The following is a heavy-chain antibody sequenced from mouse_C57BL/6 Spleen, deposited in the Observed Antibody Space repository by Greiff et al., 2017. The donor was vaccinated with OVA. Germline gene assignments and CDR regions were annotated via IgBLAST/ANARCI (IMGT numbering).Heavy chain of an antibody. J-gene: IGHJ3*01. D-gene: IGHD2-4*01. V-gene: IGHV1-42*01. CDR1: GYSFTGYY. CDR3: ARNYDYDVPFAY. Sequence: EVQLQESGPELVKPGASVKISCKASGYSFTGYYMNWVKQSPEKSLEWIGEINPSTGGTTYNQKFKAKATLTVDKSSSTAYMQLKSLTAEDSAVYYCARNYDYDVPFAYWGQGTLVTVSA. CDR2: INPSTGGT.